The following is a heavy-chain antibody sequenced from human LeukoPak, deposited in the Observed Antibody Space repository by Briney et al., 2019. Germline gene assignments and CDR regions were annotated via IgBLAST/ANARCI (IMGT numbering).Heavy chain of an antibody. CDR3: ARLYSSSWYR. D-gene: IGHD6-13*01. Sequence: SETLSLTFTVSGGSISSYYWSWIRQPPGKGLEWIGYIYYSGSTNYNPSLKSRVTISVDTSKNQFSLKLSSVTAADTAVYYCARLYSSSWYRWGQGTLVTVSS. J-gene: IGHJ4*02. CDR1: GGSISSYY. V-gene: IGHV4-59*12. CDR2: IYYSGST.